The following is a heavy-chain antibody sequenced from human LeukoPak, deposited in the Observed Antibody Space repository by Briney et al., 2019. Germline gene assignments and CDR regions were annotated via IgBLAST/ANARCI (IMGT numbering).Heavy chain of an antibody. V-gene: IGHV4-39*07. CDR1: GGSISSYY. CDR2: IYYSGTT. Sequence: PSETLSLTCTVSGGSISSYYWGWIRQPPGKGLEWIGSIYYSGTTYYNVSLKSRVTISVDTSKNQLSLKLSSVTAADTAVYYCARDFGVLNWFDPWGQGTLVTVSS. J-gene: IGHJ5*02. D-gene: IGHD3-10*01. CDR3: ARDFGVLNWFDP.